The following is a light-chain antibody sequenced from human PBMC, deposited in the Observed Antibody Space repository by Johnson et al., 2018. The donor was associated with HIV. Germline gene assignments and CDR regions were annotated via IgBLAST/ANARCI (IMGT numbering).Light chain of an antibody. V-gene: IGLV1-51*02. CDR2: ENN. CDR3: GTWDSSLSALYV. CDR1: SSNIGTNY. J-gene: IGLJ1*01. Sequence: QSVLTQPPSVSAAPGQTVTISCSGSSSNIGTNYVSWYQQLPGTAPKLLIYENNKRPSGIPDRFSGSKSGTSATLGIAGLPTGDEADYYCGTWDSSLSALYVFGTGTKVTVL.